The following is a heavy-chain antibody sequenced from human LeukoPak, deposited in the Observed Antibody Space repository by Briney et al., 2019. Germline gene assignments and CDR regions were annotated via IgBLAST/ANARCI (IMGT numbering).Heavy chain of an antibody. CDR2: IYYSGST. J-gene: IGHJ6*02. V-gene: IGHV4-59*12. Sequence: PSETLSLTCTVSGGSISSYYWSWIRQPPGKGLEWIGYIYYSGSTNYNPSLKSRVTISVDRSKNQFSLKVSSVTAADTAVYYCAREPYYYYAMDVWGQGITVTVSS. CDR3: AREPYYYYAMDV. CDR1: GGSISSYY.